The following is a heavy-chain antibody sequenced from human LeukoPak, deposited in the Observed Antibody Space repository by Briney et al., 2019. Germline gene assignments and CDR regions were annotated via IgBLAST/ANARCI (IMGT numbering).Heavy chain of an antibody. CDR2: ISSSGGTI. J-gene: IGHJ6*02. D-gene: IGHD3-10*01. CDR1: GFTFSSYE. Sequence: PGGSLRLSCAASGFTFSSYEMNWVRQAPGKGLEWVSDISSSGGTIYYADSVKGRFTISRDNAKNSLYLQMNSLRAEDTAVYYCARVLSARYYYYGMDVWGQGTTVNVSS. V-gene: IGHV3-48*03. CDR3: ARVLSARYYYYGMDV.